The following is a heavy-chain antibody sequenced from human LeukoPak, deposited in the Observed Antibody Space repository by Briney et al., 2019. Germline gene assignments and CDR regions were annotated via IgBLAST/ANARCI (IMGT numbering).Heavy chain of an antibody. J-gene: IGHJ6*03. CDR2: IRYDGSNK. V-gene: IGHV3-30*02. CDR3: AKDSNYNLYYYMDV. CDR1: GFTFSSYG. Sequence: GGSLRPSCAASGFTFSSYGMHWVRQAPGKGLEWVAFIRYDGSNKYYADSVKGRFTISSDNSKNTLYLQMNSLRAEDTAVYYCAKDSNYNLYYYMDVWGKGTTVTVSS. D-gene: IGHD4-11*01.